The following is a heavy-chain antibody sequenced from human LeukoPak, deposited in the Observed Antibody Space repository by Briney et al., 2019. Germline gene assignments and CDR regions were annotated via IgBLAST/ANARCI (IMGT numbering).Heavy chain of an antibody. Sequence: GGSLRLSCAASGITFSSYAVSWVRQAPGKGLEWVSATSGSGTYTYYADSVKGRFTISRDNSKNTLYLQMNSLRAEDTAVYYCAKAPPNYYDSSGGPFDYWGQGTLVTVSS. J-gene: IGHJ4*02. D-gene: IGHD3-22*01. CDR2: TSGSGTYT. CDR1: GITFSSYA. CDR3: AKAPPNYYDSSGGPFDY. V-gene: IGHV3-23*01.